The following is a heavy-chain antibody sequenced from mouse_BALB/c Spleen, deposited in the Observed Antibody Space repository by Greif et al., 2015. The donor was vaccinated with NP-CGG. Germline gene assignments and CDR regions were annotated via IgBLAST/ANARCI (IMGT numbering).Heavy chain of an antibody. Sequence: VQLQQSGAELAKPGASVKMSCKASGYTFTSYWMHWVKQRPGQGLEWIGYINPSTGYTEYNQKFKDKATLTADKSSSTAYMQLSSLTSEDSAVYYCARDYYGYLYFDYWGQGTTLTVSS. J-gene: IGHJ2*01. V-gene: IGHV1-7*01. CDR3: ARDYYGYLYFDY. CDR1: GYTFTSYW. CDR2: INPSTGYT. D-gene: IGHD1-2*01.